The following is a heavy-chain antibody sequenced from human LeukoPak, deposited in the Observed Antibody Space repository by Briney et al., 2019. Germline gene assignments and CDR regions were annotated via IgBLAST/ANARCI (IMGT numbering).Heavy chain of an antibody. D-gene: IGHD3-22*01. CDR2: ISGSGGST. V-gene: IGHV3-23*01. Sequence: GGSLRLSCAASGFTFYSYAMSWVRQAPGKGLELVSAISGSGGSTYYADSVKGRFTISRDNSKNTLYLQMNSLRAEDTAVYYCAKALYYYDSSGYYGMDVWGQGTTVTVSS. CDR3: AKALYYYDSSGYYGMDV. J-gene: IGHJ6*02. CDR1: GFTFYSYA.